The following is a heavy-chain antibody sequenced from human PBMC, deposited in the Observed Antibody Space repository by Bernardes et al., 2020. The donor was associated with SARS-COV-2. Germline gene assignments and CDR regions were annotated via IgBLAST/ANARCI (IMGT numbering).Heavy chain of an antibody. CDR3: TRMGVHGEFDS. D-gene: IGHD4-17*01. CDR1: GYTFSSYV. CDR2: INAASGSP. V-gene: IGHV7-4-1*02. Sequence: ASVKVSCKASGYTFSSYVMNWVRQAPGQGLEWMGWINAASGSPKYAQDFTGRFVFSFDTSVSTAYLQINNLKTDDTAVYFCTRMGVHGEFDSWGQGTLVTVSS. J-gene: IGHJ5*01.